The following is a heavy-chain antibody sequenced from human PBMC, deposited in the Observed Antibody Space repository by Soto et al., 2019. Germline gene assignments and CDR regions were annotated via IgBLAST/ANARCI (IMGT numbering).Heavy chain of an antibody. CDR2: ITSDSSTR. CDR1: GFTFSSFG. V-gene: IGHV3-48*02. Sequence: GSLRLSCAVSGFTFSSFGMNWVRQAPGKGLEWISYITSDSSTRYYADFVKGRFTISRDNAKNSLYLQMNSLRDEDTAVYFCARIYDFWSGLGYYGMDVWGQGTTVTVSS. J-gene: IGHJ6*02. CDR3: ARIYDFWSGLGYYGMDV. D-gene: IGHD3-3*01.